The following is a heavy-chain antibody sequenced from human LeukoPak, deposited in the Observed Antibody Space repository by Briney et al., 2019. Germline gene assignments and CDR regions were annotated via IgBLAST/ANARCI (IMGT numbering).Heavy chain of an antibody. V-gene: IGHV2-5*02. J-gene: IGHJ4*02. Sequence: SGPTLVKPTQTLTLTCTFSGFSLSTSGVGVGWTRQSPGKAPEWLALIYWDDDKRYSPSLKSRLTITKDTSKNQVVLTMTNMDPVDTATYYCAQTFDSGGYYPFFFDYWGQGTLVTVSS. CDR1: GFSLSTSGVG. D-gene: IGHD3-22*01. CDR2: IYWDDDK. CDR3: AQTFDSGGYYPFFFDY.